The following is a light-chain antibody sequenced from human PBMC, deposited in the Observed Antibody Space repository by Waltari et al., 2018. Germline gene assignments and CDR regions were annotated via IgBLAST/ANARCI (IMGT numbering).Light chain of an antibody. CDR3: QVWDSDGDYVV. J-gene: IGLJ2*01. CDR2: QDT. V-gene: IGLV3-1*01. Sequence: SYELTQPPSVSVSPGQTASISCSGDKLGDKYAYWYQQKAGQSPVLLIYQDTKRPSGIPERFSGSNSGNTATLTISGTQAMDEADYYCQVWDSDGDYVVFGGGTKLIVL. CDR1: KLGDKY.